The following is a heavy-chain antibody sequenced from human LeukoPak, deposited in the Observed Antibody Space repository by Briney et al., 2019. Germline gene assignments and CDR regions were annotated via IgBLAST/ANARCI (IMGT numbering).Heavy chain of an antibody. D-gene: IGHD6-19*01. CDR3: ARDLTLWLGAFDI. J-gene: IGHJ3*02. CDR2: ISAYNGNT. V-gene: IGHV1-18*01. Sequence: GASVKVSCKASGYTFTSYGISWVRQAPGQGLEWMGWISAYNGNTNYAQKLQGRVTITRDTSASTAYMELSSLRSEDTAVYFCARDLTLWLGAFDIWGQGTMVTVSS. CDR1: GYTFTSYG.